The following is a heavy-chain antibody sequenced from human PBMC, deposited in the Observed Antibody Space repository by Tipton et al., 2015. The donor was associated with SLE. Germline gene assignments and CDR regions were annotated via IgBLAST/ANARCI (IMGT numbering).Heavy chain of an antibody. D-gene: IGHD1-26*01. CDR3: STDRPFSETFYFDY. Sequence: SLRLSCAGSGFIFSNVWMTWVRQAPGKGLEWVGRIKSKTHGETTDYAAPVKGRFAISRDDSKDTMYLQMNNLKIEDTAVYYCSTDRPFSETFYFDYWGQGTLVTVSS. CDR1: GFIFSNVW. CDR2: IKSKTHGETT. J-gene: IGHJ4*02. V-gene: IGHV3-15*01.